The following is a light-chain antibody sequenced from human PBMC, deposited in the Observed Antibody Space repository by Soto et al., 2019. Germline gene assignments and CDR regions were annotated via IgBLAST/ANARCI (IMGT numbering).Light chain of an antibody. J-gene: IGKJ1*01. CDR3: QQYVHWPPGT. CDR1: QAVSSS. V-gene: IGKV3-15*01. CDR2: DPS. Sequence: EIVVTQSPATLSVSPGEIVTLSCRASQAVSSSFAWYQQRPGQAPRLLIYDPSTRAPGIAARFRRSGSGTEFTLTISSLQSDDVAVYYCQQYVHWPPGTFGQGTTVEIK.